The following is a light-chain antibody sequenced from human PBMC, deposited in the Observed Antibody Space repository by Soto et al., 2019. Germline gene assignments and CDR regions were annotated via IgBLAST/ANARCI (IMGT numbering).Light chain of an antibody. CDR3: QQSYRPPL. Sequence: DIQMTQSPSSLSASVGDRVTITCRASQSISSYLNWYQQKPGKAPKLLIYAASNLQSGVPSRFSGSGSGTDFTLSISSPQPEDFATYYCQQSYRPPLFGPGTKVDIK. V-gene: IGKV1-39*01. J-gene: IGKJ3*01. CDR1: QSISSY. CDR2: AAS.